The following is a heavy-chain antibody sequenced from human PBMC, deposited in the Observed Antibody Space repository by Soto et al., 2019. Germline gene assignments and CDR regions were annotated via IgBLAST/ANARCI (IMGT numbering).Heavy chain of an antibody. CDR2: ISYDGSNK. J-gene: IGHJ4*02. D-gene: IGHD6-6*01. CDR3: AKEGGEYSSSAFDY. CDR1: GFTFSSYG. V-gene: IGHV3-30*18. Sequence: SLRLSCAASGFTFSSYGMHWVRQAAGKGLEWVAVISYDGSNKYYADSVKGRFTISRDNSKNTLYLQMNSLRAEDTAVYYCAKEGGEYSSSAFDYWGQGTLVTVSS.